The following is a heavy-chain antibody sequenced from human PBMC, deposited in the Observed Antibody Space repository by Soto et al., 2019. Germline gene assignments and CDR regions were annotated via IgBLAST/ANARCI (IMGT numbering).Heavy chain of an antibody. Sequence: GASVKVSCKASGYTFTSYAMHWVRQAPGQRLEWMGWINPGNGNTKYSQRFQGRVTITRDTSASTAYMELSSLRSEDTAVYYCARVRGPSPYYYGMDVWGQGTTVTVS. CDR2: INPGNGNT. CDR1: GYTFTSYA. CDR3: ARVRGPSPYYYGMDV. D-gene: IGHD3-10*01. V-gene: IGHV1-3*01. J-gene: IGHJ6*02.